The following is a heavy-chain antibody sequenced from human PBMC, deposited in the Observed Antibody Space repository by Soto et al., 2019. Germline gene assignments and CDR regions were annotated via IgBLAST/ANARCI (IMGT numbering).Heavy chain of an antibody. CDR1: GYTFRNYA. D-gene: IGHD5-12*01. CDR3: AKSPRGEMATD. CDR2: INTYNGDT. J-gene: IGHJ4*02. V-gene: IGHV1-18*01. Sequence: QVQLVQSGAEVKKPGASVKVSCKASGYTFRNYAVTWVRQAPGQGLEWMGSINTYNGDTNYAQNLQGRVTMTTDTFTNTAFMEVKSLRSDDTAVYYGAKSPRGEMATDWAQGTRVTVTS.